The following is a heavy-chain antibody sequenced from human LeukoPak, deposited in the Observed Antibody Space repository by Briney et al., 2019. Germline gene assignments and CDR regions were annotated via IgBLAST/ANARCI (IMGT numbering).Heavy chain of an antibody. CDR2: ISWNSGSI. Sequence: PGGSLRLSCAASGFTLDDYAMHWVRQAPGKGLEWVSGISWNSGSIGYADSVKGRFTISRDNAKNSLYLQMNSLRAEDTALYYCAKEITGGGYSFDYWGQGTLVTVSS. V-gene: IGHV3-9*01. CDR3: AKEITGGGYSFDY. D-gene: IGHD2-21*01. J-gene: IGHJ4*02. CDR1: GFTLDDYA.